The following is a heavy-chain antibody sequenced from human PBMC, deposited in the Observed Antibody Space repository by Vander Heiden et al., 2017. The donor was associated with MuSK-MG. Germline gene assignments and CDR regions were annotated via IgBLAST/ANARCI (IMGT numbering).Heavy chain of an antibody. J-gene: IGHJ4*02. D-gene: IGHD3-9*01. CDR3: ARDYDILTGYYYFDY. V-gene: IGHV3-21*01. CDR1: GFTFSSYS. Sequence: EVQLVASGGGLVKPGGSLRLSCAASGFTFSSYSRNWVRQAPGKGLEWVSSISSSSSYIYYADSVKGRFTISRDNAKNSLYLQMNSLRAEDTAVYYCARDYDILTGYYYFDYWGQGTLVTVSS. CDR2: ISSSSSYI.